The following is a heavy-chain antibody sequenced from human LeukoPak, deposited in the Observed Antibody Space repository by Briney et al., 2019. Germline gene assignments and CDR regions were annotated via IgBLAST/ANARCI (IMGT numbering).Heavy chain of an antibody. CDR3: ARGFNRGFDP. Sequence: PGGSLRLSCAASGFTFSDYYMSWIRQAPGKGLEWLSYISSSGNTIFYADSVKGRFTISRDNSKNMLHLQMNSLRAEDTAVYYCARGFNRGFDPWGQGTLVIVSS. J-gene: IGHJ5*02. CDR1: GFTFSDYY. D-gene: IGHD3-10*01. CDR2: ISSSGNTI. V-gene: IGHV3-11*01.